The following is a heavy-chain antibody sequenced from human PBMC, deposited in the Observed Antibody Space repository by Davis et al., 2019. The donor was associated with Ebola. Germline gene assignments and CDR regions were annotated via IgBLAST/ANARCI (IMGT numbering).Heavy chain of an antibody. CDR2: IYYRGST. Sequence: SETLSLTCDVSNYSISSGYFWGWIRQSPGKGLEWLGSIYYRGSTNYNPSLQSRVTISVDTSKNQFSLKLSSVTAADTAVYYCARTSRIAVAGPAFYYFDYWGQGTLVTVSS. J-gene: IGHJ4*02. CDR1: NYSISSGYF. CDR3: ARTSRIAVAGPAFYYFDY. D-gene: IGHD6-19*01. V-gene: IGHV4-38-2*01.